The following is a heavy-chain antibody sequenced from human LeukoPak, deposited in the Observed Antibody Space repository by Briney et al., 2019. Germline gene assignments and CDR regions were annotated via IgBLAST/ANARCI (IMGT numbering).Heavy chain of an antibody. CDR3: ARERATLDYYYYMDV. Sequence: GGSLRLSCAASGFTFSSYSMNWVRQAPGKGLEWVSSITRSSYIYYADSVKGRFTISRDNAKISLYLQMNSLRAEDTALYYCARERATLDYYYYMDVWGKGTTVTVSS. CDR2: ITRSSYI. CDR1: GFTFSSYS. V-gene: IGHV3-21*04. J-gene: IGHJ6*03. D-gene: IGHD5-12*01.